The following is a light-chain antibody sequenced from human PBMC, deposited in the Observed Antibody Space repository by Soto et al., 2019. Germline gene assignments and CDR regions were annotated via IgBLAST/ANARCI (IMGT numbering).Light chain of an antibody. Sequence: QSVLTQPASVSGSPGQSITISCTGSTSDVGAYNYVSWYKHHPGQAPQLMIYEVSNRPSGVSNRFSGSKSGNTASLTISGLQADDEGDYYCCSYAGSSTLVFGGGTKLTVL. CDR3: CSYAGSSTLV. J-gene: IGLJ3*02. V-gene: IGLV2-14*01. CDR2: EVS. CDR1: TSDVGAYNY.